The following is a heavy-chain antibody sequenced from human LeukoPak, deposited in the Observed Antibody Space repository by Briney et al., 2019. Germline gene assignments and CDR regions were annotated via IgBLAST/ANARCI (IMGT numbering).Heavy chain of an antibody. CDR1: GGSISSYY. D-gene: IGHD1-1*01. J-gene: IGHJ4*02. Sequence: TSETLSLTCTVSGGSISSYYWSWIRQPPGKGLEWIGYIYHSGRTNYNPSLKSRVTISIDTSKNQFSLKLTSVTAADTAVYYCASGAVTTHDYWGQGTLVTVSS. V-gene: IGHV4-59*08. CDR2: IYHSGRT. CDR3: ASGAVTTHDY.